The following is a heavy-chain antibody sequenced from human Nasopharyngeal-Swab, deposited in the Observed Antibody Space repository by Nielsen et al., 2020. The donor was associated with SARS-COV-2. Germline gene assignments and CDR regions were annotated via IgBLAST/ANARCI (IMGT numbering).Heavy chain of an antibody. J-gene: IGHJ6*02. CDR2: TYYRSQWYS. CDR3: ARDRGALNV. V-gene: IGHV6-1*01. D-gene: IGHD3-10*01. CDR1: GDSVSRTNAA. Sequence: SQTLSLTCAIPGDSVSRTNAAWNWIRQSPSRGLEWLGRTYYRSQWYSDYAVSVKSRITINPDTAKNQFSLQLNSVTPEDTAVYYCARDRGALNVWGQGTTVTVSS.